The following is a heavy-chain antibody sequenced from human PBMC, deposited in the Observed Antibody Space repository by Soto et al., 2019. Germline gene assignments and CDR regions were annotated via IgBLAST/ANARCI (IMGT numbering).Heavy chain of an antibody. CDR2: IKPDESEK. CDR1: GLTFSDSW. Sequence: QAGGSLRLSCTASGLTFSDSWMTWVRQAPGKGLEWVARIKPDESEKKYADSVKGRFSISRDNAKNSMYLQMDSLRGEDTAVYYCVRGGSNYASWGQGTLVTVSS. D-gene: IGHD4-4*01. J-gene: IGHJ5*02. CDR3: VRGGSNYAS. V-gene: IGHV3-7*01.